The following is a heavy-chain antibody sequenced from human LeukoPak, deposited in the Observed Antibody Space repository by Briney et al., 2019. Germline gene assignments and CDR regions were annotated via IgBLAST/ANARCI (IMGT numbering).Heavy chain of an antibody. CDR2: INPSGGST. Sequence: ASVKVSCKASGYTFTSYYMHWVRQAPGQGLEWMGIINPSGGSTSYAQKFQGRVTMTRDMSTSTVYMELSSLRSEDTAVYYCARAPEYYYDSSGYSYYYYYMDVWGKGTTVTVSS. CDR3: ARAPEYYYDSSGYSYYYYYMDV. CDR1: GYTFTSYY. D-gene: IGHD3-22*01. V-gene: IGHV1-46*01. J-gene: IGHJ6*03.